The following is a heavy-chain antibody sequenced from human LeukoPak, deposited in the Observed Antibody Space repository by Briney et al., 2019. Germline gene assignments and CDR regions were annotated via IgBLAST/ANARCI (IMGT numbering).Heavy chain of an antibody. D-gene: IGHD4-23*01. V-gene: IGHV1-8*03. CDR3: ARDFAYGGSEDNDY. CDR1: GYTFTSYD. CDR2: MNPNSGNT. J-gene: IGHJ4*02. Sequence: ASVKVSCKASGYTFTSYDINWVRQATGQGLEWMGWMNPNSGNTGYAQKFQGRVTIIRNTSISTAYMELSSLRSEYTAVYYCARDFAYGGSEDNDYWGQGTLVTVSS.